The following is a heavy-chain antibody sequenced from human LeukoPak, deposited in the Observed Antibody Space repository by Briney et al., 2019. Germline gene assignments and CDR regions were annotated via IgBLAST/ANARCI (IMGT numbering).Heavy chain of an antibody. Sequence: GGSLRLSCAASGFTFSSYGMHWVRQAPGKGLEWVAVISYDGSNKYYADSVKGRFTISRDNSKNTLYLQMNSLRAEDTAVYYCATETSYYYYGMDVWGQGTTVTVSS. CDR1: GFTFSSYG. J-gene: IGHJ6*02. CDR2: ISYDGSNK. CDR3: ATETSYYYYGMDV. V-gene: IGHV3-30*03.